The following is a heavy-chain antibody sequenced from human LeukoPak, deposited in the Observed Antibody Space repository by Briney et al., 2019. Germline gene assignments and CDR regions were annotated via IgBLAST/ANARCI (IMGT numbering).Heavy chain of an antibody. CDR1: GYTFTSYA. CDR2: ITPSGGT. CDR3: ARDRYGDGFAHFDY. J-gene: IGHJ4*02. V-gene: IGHV1-2*02. D-gene: IGHD5-24*01. Sequence: ASVKVSCKASGYTFTSYAMHWVRQAPGQGLEWMGWITPSGGTNYPQKFQGRVAITRDTSITTAYMDLSRLSSDDTAVYYCARDRYGDGFAHFDYWGQGALVTVSS.